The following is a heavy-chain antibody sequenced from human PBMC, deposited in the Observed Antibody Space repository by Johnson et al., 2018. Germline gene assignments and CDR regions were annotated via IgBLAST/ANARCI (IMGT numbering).Heavy chain of an antibody. CDR3: TGGGIDSDFDY. D-gene: IGHD1-26*01. CDR1: GFAFSTYA. CDR2: IPHDGNNK. Sequence: VQLVESGGGAVQPGRSLRLSCAASGFAFSTYAMHWVRQAPGKGLEWVAVIPHDGNNKYFVDSGTGRFSISSVNSKNTLYLEMNSLRPEDTAVYYGTGGGIDSDFDYGGQGALGTVSS. V-gene: IGHV3-30-3*01. J-gene: IGHJ4*02.